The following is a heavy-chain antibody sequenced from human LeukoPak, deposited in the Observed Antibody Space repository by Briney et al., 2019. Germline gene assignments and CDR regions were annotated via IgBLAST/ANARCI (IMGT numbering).Heavy chain of an antibody. CDR1: GFSLSTSGMC. V-gene: IGHV2-70*11. D-gene: IGHD3-22*01. J-gene: IGHJ5*02. CDR3: ARTRGNYYDSSEAFDP. CDR2: IDWDDDK. Sequence: SGPALVKPTQTLTLTCTFSGFSLSTSGMCVSWIRQPPGKALEWLARIDWDDDKYYSTSLKTRLTISKDTSKSQVVLTMTNMDPVDTATYYCARTRGNYYDSSEAFDPWGQGTLVTVSS.